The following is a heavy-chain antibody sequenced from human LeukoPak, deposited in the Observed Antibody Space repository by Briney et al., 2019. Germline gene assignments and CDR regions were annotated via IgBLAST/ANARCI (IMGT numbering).Heavy chain of an antibody. Sequence: PGGSLRLSCAASGFTFSSYWMHWVRQAPGKGLVWVSRIKSDGNTNYADSVKGRFTISRDNAKNTASLQMNSLRAEDTGVYYCARAPSESGGYYPEYFRHWGQGTLVTVSS. J-gene: IGHJ1*01. CDR1: GFTFSSYW. V-gene: IGHV3-74*01. CDR3: ARAPSESGGYYPEYFRH. CDR2: IKSDGNT. D-gene: IGHD3-22*01.